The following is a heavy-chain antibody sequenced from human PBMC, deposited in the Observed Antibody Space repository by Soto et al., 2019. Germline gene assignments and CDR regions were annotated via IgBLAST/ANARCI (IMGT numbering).Heavy chain of an antibody. CDR1: VGSISSYY. D-gene: IGHD5-18*01. J-gene: IGHJ4*02. CDR3: ARSQYSYGFFDY. Sequence: SETLSLAGPVSVGSISSYYWSWIRQPPGKGLEWIGYIYYSGSTNYNPSLKSRVTISVDTSKNQFSLKLSSVTAADTAVYYCARSQYSYGFFDYWGQGTLVTVSS. CDR2: IYYSGST. V-gene: IGHV4-59*01.